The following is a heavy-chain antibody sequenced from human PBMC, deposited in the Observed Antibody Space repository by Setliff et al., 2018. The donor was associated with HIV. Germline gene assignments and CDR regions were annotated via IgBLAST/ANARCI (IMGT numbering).Heavy chain of an antibody. V-gene: IGHV1-18*01. CDR1: GYSLTSYS. J-gene: IGHJ3*02. Sequence: ASVKVSCKASGYSLTSYSINWVRQAPGQGLEWMGWISSYNGNTNYAQKLQGRVTMTTDTSTSTAYMELRSLRSDDTAVYYCAREGYSVDAFDIWGQGTMVTVSS. D-gene: IGHD4-4*01. CDR2: ISSYNGNT. CDR3: AREGYSVDAFDI.